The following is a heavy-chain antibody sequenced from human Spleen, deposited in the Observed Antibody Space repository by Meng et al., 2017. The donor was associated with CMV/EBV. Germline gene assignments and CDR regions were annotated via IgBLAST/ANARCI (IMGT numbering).Heavy chain of an antibody. D-gene: IGHD2-2*02. V-gene: IGHV1-69*05. CDR3: ASSRDCTGTNCYSPGLDY. J-gene: IGHJ4*02. CDR2: IIPIFGTP. CDR1: PFITYA. Sequence: PFITYAINWVRLAPGQGLEWMGAIIPIFGTPNYAQKFQGRVTVTTDESTSTAYMELSSLRSEDTAVYFCASSRDCTGTNCYSPGLDYWGQGTLVTVSS.